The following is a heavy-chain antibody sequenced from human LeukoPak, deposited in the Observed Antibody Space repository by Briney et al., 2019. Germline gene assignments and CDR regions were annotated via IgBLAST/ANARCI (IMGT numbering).Heavy chain of an antibody. D-gene: IGHD1-26*01. CDR3: ARTTGATTHFFDY. V-gene: IGHV4-39*02. J-gene: IGHJ4*02. CDR1: GGSIRSSSYY. Sequence: SETLSLTCTVPGGSIRSSSYYWGWIRQPPGKGLEWIGSIYYSGGTYYNPSLRSRVTISVDMSKNHFSLKLSSVTAADTAVYYCARTTGATTHFFDYWGQGALVTVSS. CDR2: IYYSGGT.